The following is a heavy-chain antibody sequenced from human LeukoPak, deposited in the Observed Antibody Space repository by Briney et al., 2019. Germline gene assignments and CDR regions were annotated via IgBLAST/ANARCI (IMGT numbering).Heavy chain of an antibody. CDR3: AKDPNYYDSSGYQSGYYFDY. CDR1: GFTFSSYA. Sequence: GGSLRLSCAASGFTFSSYAMNWVRQAPGKGLEWVSGISGSGGSTYYADSVKGRFTISRDNSKNTLYLQMNSLRAEDTAVYYCAKDPNYYDSSGYQSGYYFDYWGQGTLVTVSS. J-gene: IGHJ4*02. V-gene: IGHV3-23*01. CDR2: ISGSGGST. D-gene: IGHD3-22*01.